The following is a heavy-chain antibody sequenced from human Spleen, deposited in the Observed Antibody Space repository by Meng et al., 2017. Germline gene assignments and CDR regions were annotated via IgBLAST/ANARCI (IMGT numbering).Heavy chain of an antibody. CDR3: TRAPLPAGRGLKNWFEP. CDR1: AFTISSSSYY. CDR2: ISHSVRT. V-gene: IGHV4-39*07. D-gene: IGHD2-2*01. Sequence: QVQLRESGPGLVEPSETRSPTGIVAAFTISSSSYYWGWIRQPPGKGLEWIGEISHSVRTNYNPSLKSRVTISVDTSKNQFSLQLTSVTAADTAMYYCTRAPLPAGRGLKNWFEPWGQGTLVTVSS. J-gene: IGHJ5*02.